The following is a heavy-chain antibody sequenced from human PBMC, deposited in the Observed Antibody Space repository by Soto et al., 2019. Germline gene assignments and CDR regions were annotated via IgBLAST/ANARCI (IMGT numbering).Heavy chain of an antibody. J-gene: IGHJ3*01. V-gene: IGHV1-3*01. CDR2: INSGSVNT. CDR3: ARGFNWDDEKATQDF. CDR1: GYSFTSYA. Sequence: ASVKVSCKASGYSFTSYAIHWVRQAPGQRLEWMGWINSGSVNTQYSQKFQDGVTFTRDTSASTAYMDLSSLTSEDTAAYYCARGFNWDDEKATQDFWGQGTMVTVSS. D-gene: IGHD1-20*01.